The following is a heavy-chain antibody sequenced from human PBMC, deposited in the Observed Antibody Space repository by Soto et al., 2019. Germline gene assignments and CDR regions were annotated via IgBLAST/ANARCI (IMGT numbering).Heavy chain of an antibody. CDR3: SRDSGRPSRYYYMDV. Sequence: GGSLRLSCTASGFTVSQTCMNWVRQAPGKGLEWVSVIYSDGTTFYAPSVTGRFTISSDTSKNTLYLQMSSLGADDTAVYYCSRDSGRPSRYYYMDVWGKGTTVTVSS. D-gene: IGHD3-10*01. CDR2: IYSDGTT. J-gene: IGHJ6*03. CDR1: GFTVSQTC. V-gene: IGHV3-66*01.